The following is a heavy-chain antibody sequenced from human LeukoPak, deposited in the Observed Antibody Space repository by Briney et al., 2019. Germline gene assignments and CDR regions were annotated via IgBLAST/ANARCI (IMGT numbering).Heavy chain of an antibody. D-gene: IGHD2-2*01. CDR1: GFTFSIYE. CDR2: ISSSGNTV. CDR3: ARVGHSCSSSSCYAPYFDY. J-gene: IGHJ4*02. Sequence: GGSLRLSCAASGFTFSIYEMNCVRQAPGKGLEWVSYISSSGNTVYYADSVKGRFTVSRDNAKNSLYLQMNRLRAEDTAVYYCARVGHSCSSSSCYAPYFDYWGQGNLVTVSS. V-gene: IGHV3-48*03.